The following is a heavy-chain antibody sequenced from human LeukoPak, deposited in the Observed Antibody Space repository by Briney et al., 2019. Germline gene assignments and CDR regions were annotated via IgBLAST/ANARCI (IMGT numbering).Heavy chain of an antibody. CDR1: GYTFTSYG. CDR3: AREGAVAGDGDFDY. V-gene: IGHV1-18*01. J-gene: IGHJ4*02. D-gene: IGHD6-19*01. Sequence: ASVEVSCKASGYTFTSYGICWVRQAPGQGLEWMGWISSYNGDTKYAQKVQGRVTMTADTSTSTAYMELRSLRSDDTAVYYCAREGAVAGDGDFDYWGQGTLVTVSS. CDR2: ISSYNGDT.